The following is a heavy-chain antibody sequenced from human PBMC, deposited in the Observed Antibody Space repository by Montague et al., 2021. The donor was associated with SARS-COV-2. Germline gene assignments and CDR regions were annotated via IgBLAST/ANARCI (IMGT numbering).Heavy chain of an antibody. CDR2: ISGSSYI. CDR3: ARGIRITMVRGVTIDY. Sequence: SLRLSCAASGFTFSSYSMNWVRQAPGRGLEWVSSISGSSYIYYADPVKGRFTISRDNAKNSLYLQMNSLRAEDTAVYYCARGIRITMVRGVTIDYWGQGTLVTVSS. CDR1: GFTFSSYS. D-gene: IGHD3-10*01. V-gene: IGHV3-21*01. J-gene: IGHJ4*02.